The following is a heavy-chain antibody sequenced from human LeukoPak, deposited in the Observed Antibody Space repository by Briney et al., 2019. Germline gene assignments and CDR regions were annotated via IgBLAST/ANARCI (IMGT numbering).Heavy chain of an antibody. V-gene: IGHV4-34*01. J-gene: IGHJ4*02. CDR1: GGSFSGYY. CDR3: ARLRFLEWLLFAYFDY. D-gene: IGHD3-3*01. Sequence: PSATLHLTCAVYGGSFSGYYWSWIRQPPGKRLEWIGEINHSGSTNYNPSLKSRVTISVDTSKNQFSLKLSSVTAADTAVYYCARLRFLEWLLFAYFDYWGQGTLVTVSS. CDR2: INHSGST.